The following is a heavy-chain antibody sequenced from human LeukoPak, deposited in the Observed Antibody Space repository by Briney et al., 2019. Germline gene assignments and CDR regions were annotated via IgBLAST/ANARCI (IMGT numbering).Heavy chain of an antibody. CDR3: AKDEGYSSSWSDY. Sequence: GGSLRLSCAASGFTFSTYAMTWVRQAPGKGLEWVSAISGSGGSTYYADSAKGRFTISRDNSKNTLYLQMNSLRAEDTAVYYCAKDEGYSSSWSDYWGQGTLVTVSS. CDR1: GFTFSTYA. CDR2: ISGSGGST. J-gene: IGHJ4*02. D-gene: IGHD6-13*01. V-gene: IGHV3-23*01.